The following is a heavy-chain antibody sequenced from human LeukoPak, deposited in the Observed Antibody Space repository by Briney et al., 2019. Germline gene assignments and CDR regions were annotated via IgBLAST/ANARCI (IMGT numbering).Heavy chain of an antibody. D-gene: IGHD2-15*01. V-gene: IGHV1-8*01. CDR1: GYTFTSYD. CDR3: ARVRLLRAHRYYYGMDV. CDR2: MNPNSGNT. Sequence: ASVKVSCKASGYTFTSYDINWVRQATGQGLEWMGWMNPNSGNTGYAQKFQGRVTMTRNTSISTAYMELSSLRSEDTAVYYCARVRLLRAHRYYYGMDVWGQGTTVTVSS. J-gene: IGHJ6*02.